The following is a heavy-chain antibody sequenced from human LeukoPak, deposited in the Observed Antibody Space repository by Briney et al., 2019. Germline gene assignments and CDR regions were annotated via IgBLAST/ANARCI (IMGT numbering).Heavy chain of an antibody. Sequence: GGSLRLSCAASGFTFSSYAMHWVRQAPGKGLEWVAVISYDGSNKYYADSVKGRFTISRDNSKNTLYLQMNSLRAEDTAVYYCVRTLGYYTDFDYWGEGTLVTVSS. CDR3: VRTLGYYTDFDY. CDR2: ISYDGSNK. J-gene: IGHJ4*02. D-gene: IGHD3-3*01. V-gene: IGHV3-30-3*01. CDR1: GFTFSSYA.